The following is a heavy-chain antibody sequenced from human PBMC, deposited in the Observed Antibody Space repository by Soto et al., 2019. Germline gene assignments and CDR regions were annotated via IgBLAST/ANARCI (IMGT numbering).Heavy chain of an antibody. D-gene: IGHD3-10*01. J-gene: IGHJ4*02. CDR2: INSDGSST. CDR3: ARDNYYYHRPDY. V-gene: IGHV3-74*01. Sequence: EVQLVESGGGLVQPGGSLRLSCAASGFTFSSYWMHWVRQAPGKGLVWVSRINSDGSSTSYADSVKGRFTISRDNVTNTLYLHMTSTRAEDTVVYYCARDNYYYHRPDYWGKGTLVIVSS. CDR1: GFTFSSYW.